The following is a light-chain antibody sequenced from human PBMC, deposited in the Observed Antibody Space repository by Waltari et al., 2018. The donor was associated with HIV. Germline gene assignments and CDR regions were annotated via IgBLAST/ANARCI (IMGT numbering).Light chain of an antibody. CDR2: KAS. CDR1: QNIGYW. V-gene: IGKV1-5*03. CDR3: QQYSSYSLT. Sequence: DIQMTQSPSTLSASVGDRVTITCRASQNIGYWLAWYQQKPGKAPNLLIYKASILVSGVPSRFSGSGSGTEFTLIISSLPPDYFSTYFCQQYSSYSLTFGQGTKLEIK. J-gene: IGKJ1*01.